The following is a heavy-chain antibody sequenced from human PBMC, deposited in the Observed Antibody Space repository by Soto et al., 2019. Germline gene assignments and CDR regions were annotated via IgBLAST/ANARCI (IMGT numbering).Heavy chain of an antibody. CDR3: AKNSGWFNT. V-gene: IGHV3-23*01. CDR2: IDGSGGTT. J-gene: IGHJ5*02. Sequence: EFQVLQSGGGLVQPGGSLTLSCAASGFPFSSTDMTWVRQAPGKGLEWVSTIDGSGGTTYYADSVKGRFTISRDNSINTVFLPMNSLRADDTALYFCAKNSGWFNTWGQGALVTVSS. CDR1: GFPFSSTD. D-gene: IGHD3-10*01.